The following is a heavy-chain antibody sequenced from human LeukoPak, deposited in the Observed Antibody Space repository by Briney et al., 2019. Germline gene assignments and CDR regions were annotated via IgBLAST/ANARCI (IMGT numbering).Heavy chain of an antibody. CDR1: GFTFSSYA. V-gene: IGHV3-30-3*01. D-gene: IGHD2-21*02. Sequence: PGGSLRLSCAASGFTFSSYAMHWIRQAPGKGLEWVAVISYDGSNKYYADSVEGRFTISRDNSKNTLYLQMNSLRAEDTAVYYCARGGTAPYYYGMDVWGQGTTVTVSS. CDR2: ISYDGSNK. CDR3: ARGGTAPYYYGMDV. J-gene: IGHJ6*02.